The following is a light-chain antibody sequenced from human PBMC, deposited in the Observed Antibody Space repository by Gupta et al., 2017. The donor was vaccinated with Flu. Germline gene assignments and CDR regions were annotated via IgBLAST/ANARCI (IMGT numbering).Light chain of an antibody. J-gene: IGKJ2*01. Sequence: VMTPSPATLSVSPGERATLSFRASQSVGMYLAWYQQKLGQAPRLLFYGASTRATDIPGRFSGSGSGTEFTLTISTFQSEDVAVYFCQQYDNWPPYTFGQGTKLGIK. CDR2: GAS. V-gene: IGKV3-15*01. CDR1: QSVGMY. CDR3: QQYDNWPPYT.